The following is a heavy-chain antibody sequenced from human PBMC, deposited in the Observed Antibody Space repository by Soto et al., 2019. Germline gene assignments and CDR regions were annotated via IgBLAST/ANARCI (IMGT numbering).Heavy chain of an antibody. J-gene: IGHJ2*01. D-gene: IGHD3-16*01. CDR2: INAGNGNT. Sequence: ASVKVSCEASGYTFSNYAMNWVRQAPGQSLEWMGWINAGNGNTKYSQKFQGRVTMTRDTSISTAYMELSRLRSDDTAVYYCARESATVGAFDLWGRGTLVTVSS. CDR3: ARESATVGAFDL. V-gene: IGHV1-3*01. CDR1: GYTFSNYA.